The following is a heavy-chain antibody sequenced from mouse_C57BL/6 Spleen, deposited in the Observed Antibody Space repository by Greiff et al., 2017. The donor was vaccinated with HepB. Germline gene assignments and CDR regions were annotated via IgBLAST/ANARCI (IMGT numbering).Heavy chain of an antibody. Sequence: EVQLQQSGPELVKPGASVKISCKASGYTFTDYYMNWVKQSHGKSLEWIGDINPNNGGTSYNQKFKGKATLTVDKSSSTAYMELRSLTSEDSAVYYCARWDYDLGAWFAYWGQGTLVTVPA. V-gene: IGHV1-26*01. D-gene: IGHD1-1*01. CDR2: INPNNGGT. CDR1: GYTFTDYY. CDR3: ARWDYDLGAWFAY. J-gene: IGHJ3*01.